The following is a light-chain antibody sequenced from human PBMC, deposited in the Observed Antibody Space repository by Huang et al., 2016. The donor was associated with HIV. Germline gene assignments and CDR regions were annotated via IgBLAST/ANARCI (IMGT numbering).Light chain of an antibody. Sequence: DIVMTQSPDSLAVSLGERATINCKSSQSVLYRSNNKNYLAWYQQKPGQPPKLLIYWAYTRESGVPDRFSGSGSGTDFTLTISSLQAEDVAVYYCQQYYSTPFTFGPGTKVDIK. V-gene: IGKV4-1*01. J-gene: IGKJ3*01. CDR2: WAY. CDR1: QSVLYRSNNKNY. CDR3: QQYYSTPFT.